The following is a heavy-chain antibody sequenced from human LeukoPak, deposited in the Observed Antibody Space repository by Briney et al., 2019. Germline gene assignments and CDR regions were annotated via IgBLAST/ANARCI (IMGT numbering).Heavy chain of an antibody. D-gene: IGHD6-13*01. CDR2: ISAYNGNT. CDR3: ARDQWRIATAGTGLDY. Sequence: ASVKVSCKASGYTFTSYGISWVRQAPGQGLEWMGWISAYNGNTNYAQKLQGRVTMTTDTSTSTAYMELRSLRSDDTAVYYCARDQWRIATAGTGLDYWGQGTLVTVSS. J-gene: IGHJ4*02. V-gene: IGHV1-18*01. CDR1: GYTFTSYG.